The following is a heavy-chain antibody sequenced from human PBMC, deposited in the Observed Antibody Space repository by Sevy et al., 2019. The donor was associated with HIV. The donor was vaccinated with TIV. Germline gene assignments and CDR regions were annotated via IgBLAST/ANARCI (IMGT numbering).Heavy chain of an antibody. V-gene: IGHV3-23*01. D-gene: IGHD6-19*01. Sequence: GGSLRLSCAASGFTFSSYAMSWVRQAPGKGLEWVSAISGSGGSTYYADSVKGRFTMSRDNSKNTLYLQMNSLRAEDTAVYYCAKDPYSSGFPDAFDIWGQGTMVTVSS. CDR3: AKDPYSSGFPDAFDI. J-gene: IGHJ3*02. CDR1: GFTFSSYA. CDR2: ISGSGGST.